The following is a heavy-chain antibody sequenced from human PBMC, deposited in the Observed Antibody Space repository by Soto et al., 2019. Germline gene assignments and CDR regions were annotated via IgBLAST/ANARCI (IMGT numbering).Heavy chain of an antibody. D-gene: IGHD3-22*01. CDR3: ARDASAFYDSSGYYYYYYGMDV. Sequence: GGSLRLSCAASGFTFRSYGMHWVRQAPGKGLEWVAVIWYDGSNKYYADSVKGRFTISRDNSKNTLYLQMNSLRAEDKAVYYCARDASAFYDSSGYYYYYYGMDVWGQGTTVTVSS. CDR1: GFTFRSYG. J-gene: IGHJ6*02. CDR2: IWYDGSNK. V-gene: IGHV3-33*01.